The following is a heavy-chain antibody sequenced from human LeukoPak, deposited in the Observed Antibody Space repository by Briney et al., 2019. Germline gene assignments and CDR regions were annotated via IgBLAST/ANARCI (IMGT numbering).Heavy chain of an antibody. CDR2: IYYSGST. Sequence: SETLSLTCTVSGGSISSSSYYWGRLRPPPGKGLVWIGSIYYSGSTYYNPSLKSRVTISVDTSKNQFSLKLSSVTAADTAVYYCAREGSNYYYYYGMDVWGQGTTVTVSS. CDR3: AREGSNYYYYYGMDV. D-gene: IGHD2-2*01. CDR1: GGSISSSSYY. J-gene: IGHJ6*02. V-gene: IGHV4-39*02.